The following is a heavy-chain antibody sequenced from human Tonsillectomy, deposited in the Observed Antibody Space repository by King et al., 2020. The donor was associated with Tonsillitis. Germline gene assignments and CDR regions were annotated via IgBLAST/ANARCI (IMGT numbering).Heavy chain of an antibody. Sequence: VQLVESGGGLVKPGGSLRLSCAASGFTFSSYSMNWVRQAPGKGLEWVSSISSSSSYIYYADSVKGRFTISRDNAKNSLYLQMNSLRAEDTAVYYCARGAGIAVAGTYWYFDLWGRGTLVTVSS. J-gene: IGHJ2*01. CDR3: ARGAGIAVAGTYWYFDL. CDR2: ISSSSSYI. CDR1: GFTFSSYS. D-gene: IGHD6-19*01. V-gene: IGHV3-21*01.